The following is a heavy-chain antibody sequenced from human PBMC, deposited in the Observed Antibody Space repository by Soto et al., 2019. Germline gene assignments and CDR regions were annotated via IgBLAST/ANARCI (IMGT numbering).Heavy chain of an antibody. CDR2: IIPIFGTA. CDR1: GGTFSSYA. D-gene: IGHD6-13*01. Sequence: GASVKVSCKASGGTFSSYAISWVRQAPGQGLEWMGGIIPIFGTANYAQKFQGRVTITADESTSTAYMELSSLRSEDTAVYYCAGDSLRGSWEDDYYYGMDVWGQGTTVTVSS. J-gene: IGHJ6*02. V-gene: IGHV1-69*13. CDR3: AGDSLRGSWEDDYYYGMDV.